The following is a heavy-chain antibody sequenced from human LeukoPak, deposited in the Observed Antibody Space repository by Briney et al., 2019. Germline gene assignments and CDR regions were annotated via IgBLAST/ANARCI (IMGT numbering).Heavy chain of an antibody. CDR1: GFTVSSNY. V-gene: IGHV3-53*01. J-gene: IGHJ5*02. CDR3: ARDYYDSSGYLDP. Sequence: PGGSLRLSCAASGFTVSSNYMSWVRQAPGKGLEWVSVIYSGGSTYYADSVKGRFTISRDNSKNTLYLQMNSLRAEDTAVYYCARDYYDSSGYLDPWGQGTLVTVSS. CDR2: IYSGGST. D-gene: IGHD3-22*01.